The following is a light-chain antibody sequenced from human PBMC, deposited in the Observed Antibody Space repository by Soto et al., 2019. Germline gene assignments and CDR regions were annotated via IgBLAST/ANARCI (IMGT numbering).Light chain of an antibody. Sequence: DIRMTQSPSSLSASVGDRITITCQASQDINNFLNWYQQKPGKAPRLLIYDTSNVEGGVPSRFSGTGSGTDFTFTISSLQPEDPATYYCQQYENLPPTFGGGTKVEIK. V-gene: IGKV1-33*01. CDR2: DTS. CDR1: QDINNF. J-gene: IGKJ4*01. CDR3: QQYENLPPT.